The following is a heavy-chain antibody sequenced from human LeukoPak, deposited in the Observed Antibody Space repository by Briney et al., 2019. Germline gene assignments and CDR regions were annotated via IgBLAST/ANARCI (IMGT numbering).Heavy chain of an antibody. D-gene: IGHD2-2*01. CDR1: GYTFTGYY. Sequence: GASVKVSRKASGYTFTGYYMHWVRQAPGQGLEWMGWINPNSGGTNYAQKFQGRVTMTRDTSISTAYMELSRLRSDDTAVYYCANTLPPGYCSSTSCYDLGYFQHWGQGTLVTVSS. J-gene: IGHJ1*01. V-gene: IGHV1-2*02. CDR2: INPNSGGT. CDR3: ANTLPPGYCSSTSCYDLGYFQH.